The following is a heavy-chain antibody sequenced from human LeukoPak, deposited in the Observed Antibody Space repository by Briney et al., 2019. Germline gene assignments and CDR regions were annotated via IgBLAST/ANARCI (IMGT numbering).Heavy chain of an antibody. D-gene: IGHD5-18*01. CDR1: GCSITGYH. CDR2: IYYSGST. J-gene: IGHJ6*02. CDR3: ARVLMGYSYGSPDANYYYGMDV. V-gene: IGHV4-59*01. Sequence: PSETLSLTCTVSGCSITGYHWSWIRQPPGKGLEWIGYIYYSGSTNYNPSLKSRVTISVDTSKNQFSLKLSSVTAADTAVYYCARVLMGYSYGSPDANYYYGMDVWGQGTTVTVSS.